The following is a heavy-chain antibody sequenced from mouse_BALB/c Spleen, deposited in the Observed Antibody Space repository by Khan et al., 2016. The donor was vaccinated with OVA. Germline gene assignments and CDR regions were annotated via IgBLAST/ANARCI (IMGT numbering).Heavy chain of an antibody. D-gene: IGHD4-1*02. CDR1: GFTFTDYY. Sequence: EVELVESGGGLVQPGGSLRLSCATSGFTFTDYYMTWVRQPPGEALEWLGFIANKADDYRTEYSASVRGRFTISRDASQNILYLHMTTLRAEDSATYYCARDQVGSYFDYWGQGTTLTVSS. V-gene: IGHV7-3*02. J-gene: IGHJ2*01. CDR3: ARDQVGSYFDY. CDR2: IANKADDYRT.